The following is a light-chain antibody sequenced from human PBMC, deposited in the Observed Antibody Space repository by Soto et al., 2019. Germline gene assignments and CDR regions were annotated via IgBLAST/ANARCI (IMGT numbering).Light chain of an antibody. CDR2: AAS. J-gene: IGKJ1*01. Sequence: DIQMTQSPSSLSPPVGDRVTTTARPSQGISNILAWYQKKPGKVPRLLFYAASPLQSGVPSRFSARGSGTDFTLTISSLQPEDVATYYCQKYNSAPRTFGQGTKVEIK. V-gene: IGKV1-27*01. CDR1: QGISNI. CDR3: QKYNSAPRT.